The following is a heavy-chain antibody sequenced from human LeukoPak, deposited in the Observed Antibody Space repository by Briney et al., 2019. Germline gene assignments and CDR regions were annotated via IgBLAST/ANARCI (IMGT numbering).Heavy chain of an antibody. CDR2: ISGTGST. CDR1: GFTFSNYG. J-gene: IGHJ5*02. V-gene: IGHV3-23*01. D-gene: IGHD3-16*02. Sequence: GGSLRLSCAASGFTFSNYGMSWVRQAPGKGLEWVSGISGTGSTYYADSVKGRFTISRDNSKNTLFLQMNSLRAEDTAVYYCAKDSDYAWGSYRYPFDNWGQGTLVIVSS. CDR3: AKDSDYAWGSYRYPFDN.